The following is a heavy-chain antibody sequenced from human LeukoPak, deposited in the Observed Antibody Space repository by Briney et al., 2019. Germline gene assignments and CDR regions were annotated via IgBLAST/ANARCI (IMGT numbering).Heavy chain of an antibody. CDR1: GGSITTYY. CDR2: IHFSGSA. D-gene: IGHD1-26*01. Sequence: SETLSLTCTVSGGSITTYYWSWLRQPPREGLEYIGQIHFSGSANYNPSLESRVAMSLDASKNQFSLKVSSVTAADTAIYYCARDIRVVGATHYFGYWGQGSLVTVSS. CDR3: ARDIRVVGATHYFGY. V-gene: IGHV4-59*01. J-gene: IGHJ4*02.